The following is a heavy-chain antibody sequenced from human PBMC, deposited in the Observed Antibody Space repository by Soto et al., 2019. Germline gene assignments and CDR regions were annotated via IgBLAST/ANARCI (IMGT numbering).Heavy chain of an antibody. CDR3: ARGGSEHYYYYYGMDV. Sequence: QVQLVESGGGVVQPGRSLRLSCAASGFTFSSYAMHWVRQAPGKGLEWVAVISYDGSNKYYADSVKGRFTISRDNSKNTLYLQMNSLRAEDTAVYYCARGGSEHYYYYYGMDVWGQGTTVTVSS. CDR1: GFTFSSYA. J-gene: IGHJ6*02. CDR2: ISYDGSNK. D-gene: IGHD3-16*01. V-gene: IGHV3-30-3*01.